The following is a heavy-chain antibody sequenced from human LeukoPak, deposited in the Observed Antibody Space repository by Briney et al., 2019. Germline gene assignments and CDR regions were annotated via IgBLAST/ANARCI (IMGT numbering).Heavy chain of an antibody. CDR3: ARLRNFEENYYYMDV. V-gene: IGHV4-4*09. D-gene: IGHD3-9*01. J-gene: IGHJ6*03. Sequence: SETLSLTCTVSGDSIRSSYWSWIRQSPGKGLGWIGYISTSGNTNYNPSLKSRVSISIDTSKNQFSLKLSSVTAADTAVYYCARLRNFEENYYYMDVWAKGTTVTVSS. CDR1: GDSIRSSY. CDR2: ISTSGNT.